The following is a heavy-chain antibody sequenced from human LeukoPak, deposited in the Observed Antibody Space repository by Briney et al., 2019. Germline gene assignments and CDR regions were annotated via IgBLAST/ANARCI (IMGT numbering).Heavy chain of an antibody. CDR2: ISSSGSTI. CDR1: GFPFSSYE. CDR3: ARDYHAFDI. Sequence: GSLRLSCAASGFPFSSYEMNWVRQAPGKGLEWVSYISSSGSTIYYADSVKGRFTISRDNAKNSLYLQMNSLRAEDTAAYYCARDYHAFDIWGQGTMVTVSS. D-gene: IGHD3-16*02. V-gene: IGHV3-48*03. J-gene: IGHJ3*02.